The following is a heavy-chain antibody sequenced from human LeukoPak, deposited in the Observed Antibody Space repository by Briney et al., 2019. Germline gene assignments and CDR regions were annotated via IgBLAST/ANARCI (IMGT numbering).Heavy chain of an antibody. CDR1: GFTFSSYA. D-gene: IGHD3-10*01. J-gene: IGHJ3*02. V-gene: IGHV3-23*01. CDR2: LSGSGGST. Sequence: GGSLRLSCAASGFTFSSYAMSWVRQAPGKGLEWVSALSGSGGSTYYADSVKGRFTISRDNSKNTLYLQMNSLRAEDTAVYYCAKEQAMVRGVISAFDIWGQGTMVTVSS. CDR3: AKEQAMVRGVISAFDI.